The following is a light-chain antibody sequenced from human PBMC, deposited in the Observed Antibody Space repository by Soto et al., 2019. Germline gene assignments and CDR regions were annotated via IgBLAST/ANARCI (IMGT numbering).Light chain of an antibody. CDR2: GAS. J-gene: IGKJ2*01. CDR3: PQYGSSPYA. V-gene: IGKV3-20*01. CDR1: QSVSSSY. Sequence: EIVLTQSPGTLSLSPGERATLSCRASQSVSSSYLAWYQQNPGQAPRLLIYGASSRATGIPDRFSGSGSGTDFSLTISRLETDEFALYYCPQYGSSPYAFGQGTKLEIK.